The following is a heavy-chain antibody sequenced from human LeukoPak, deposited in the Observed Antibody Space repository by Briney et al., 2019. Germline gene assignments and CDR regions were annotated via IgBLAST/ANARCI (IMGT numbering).Heavy chain of an antibody. V-gene: IGHV3-66*01. Sequence: PGGSLRLSCAASGFTVSSNYMSWVRQAPGKGLEWVSVIYSGGSTYYADSVKGRFTISRDNSKNTLYLQMNSLRAEDTAVYYCAKLIATGPTPFDYWGQGTLVTVSS. CDR3: AKLIATGPTPFDY. CDR2: IYSGGST. CDR1: GFTVSSNY. J-gene: IGHJ4*02. D-gene: IGHD3-22*01.